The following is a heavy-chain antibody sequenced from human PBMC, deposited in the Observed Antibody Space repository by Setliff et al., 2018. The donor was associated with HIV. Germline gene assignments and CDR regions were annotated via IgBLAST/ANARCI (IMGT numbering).Heavy chain of an antibody. CDR1: GFSISDYD. V-gene: IGHV3-11*04. J-gene: IGHJ4*02. D-gene: IGHD6-13*01. Sequence: GGSLRLSCVAFGFSISDYDMNWVRQAPGKGLEWVSHISGSGQTIYYADSVRGRITISRDNAQNSVYLQMTSLRAEGTAVYYCATQTGFYNSHWYDYWGQGTMVTVSS. CDR3: ATQTGFYNSHWYDY. CDR2: ISGSGQTI.